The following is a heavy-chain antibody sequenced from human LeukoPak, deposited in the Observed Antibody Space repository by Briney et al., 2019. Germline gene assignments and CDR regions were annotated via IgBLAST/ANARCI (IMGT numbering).Heavy chain of an antibody. D-gene: IGHD6-19*01. V-gene: IGHV1-2*02. Sequence: ASVKVSCKASGGTFSSYAISWVRQAPGQGLEWMGWINPNSGGTNYAQKFQGRVTMTRDTSISTAYMELSRLRSDDTAVYYCARDLGFPGSGWYGVQNWFDPWGQGTLVTVSS. CDR2: INPNSGGT. CDR1: GGTFSSYA. J-gene: IGHJ5*02. CDR3: ARDLGFPGSGWYGVQNWFDP.